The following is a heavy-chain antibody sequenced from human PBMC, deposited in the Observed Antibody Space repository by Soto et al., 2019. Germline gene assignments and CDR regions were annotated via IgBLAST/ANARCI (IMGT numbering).Heavy chain of an antibody. J-gene: IGHJ4*02. CDR3: ASSRGGYFDN. CDR2: IYYSGST. CDR1: GVSISSYY. D-gene: IGHD3-10*01. Sequence: SETLSLTCTVSGVSISSYYWSWIRRPPGKGLEWIGYIYYSGSTNYNPSLKSRLTISLDTSKNQFSLKLSSVTAADTAVYYCASSRGGYFDNWGQGTLVTVSS. V-gene: IGHV4-59*08.